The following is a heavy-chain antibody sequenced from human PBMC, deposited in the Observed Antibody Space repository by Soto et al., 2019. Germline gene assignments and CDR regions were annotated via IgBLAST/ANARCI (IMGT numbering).Heavy chain of an antibody. J-gene: IGHJ3*02. Sequence: ASVKVSCKASGYTFGGFYIHWMRQAPGQGLEWVGSINSNSGATTYAQKFQDSVAMTRDTSVSTAYMDLNRLTSDDTAIYYCAIIMTHSDSFDIWDQGTMVTVSS. V-gene: IGHV1-2*04. CDR1: GYTFGGFY. D-gene: IGHD3-16*01. CDR3: AIIMTHSDSFDI. CDR2: INSNSGAT.